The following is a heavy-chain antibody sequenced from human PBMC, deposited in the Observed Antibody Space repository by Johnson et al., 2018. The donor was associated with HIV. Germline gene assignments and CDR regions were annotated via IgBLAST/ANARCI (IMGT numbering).Heavy chain of an antibody. CDR2: ISYAGSNK. CDR1: GFTFSSYA. CDR3: VKVQDEWFRALGAFDI. J-gene: IGHJ3*02. Sequence: QMQLVESGGGVVQPGRSLRLSCAASGFTFSSYAMHWVRPAPGKGLEWVAVISYAGSNKYYADSVKGRFTLSRDNAKNSLYLQMNTLRAEDTAVYYCVKVQDEWFRALGAFDIWGQGTMVTVSS. D-gene: IGHD3-10*01. V-gene: IGHV3-30-3*02.